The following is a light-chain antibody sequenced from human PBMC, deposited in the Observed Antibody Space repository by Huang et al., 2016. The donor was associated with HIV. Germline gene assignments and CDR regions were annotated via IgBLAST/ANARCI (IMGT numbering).Light chain of an antibody. CDR2: DAS. CDR1: QNVITY. CDR3: QQRSNWPLVT. J-gene: IGKJ4*01. Sequence: EIVLTQSPATLSLSPGERATRSCRASQNVITYLVWYQQKPGQAPRLLIYDASTRATGVPARFSGSGSGTDFTLTISSLEPEDFAVYYCQQRSNWPLVTFGGGTKLEIK. V-gene: IGKV3-11*01.